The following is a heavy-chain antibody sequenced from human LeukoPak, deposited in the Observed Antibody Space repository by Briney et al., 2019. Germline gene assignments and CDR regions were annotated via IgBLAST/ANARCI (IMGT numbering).Heavy chain of an antibody. Sequence: SETLSLTCTVSGGSISSYYWSWIRQPPGKGLEWIGYIYYSGSTNYNPSLKSRVTISVDTSKNQFSLKLSSVTAADTAVYYCARDRMITFGGVIVSDWGQGTLVTVSS. CDR2: IYYSGST. CDR1: GGSISSYY. CDR3: ARDRMITFGGVIVSD. J-gene: IGHJ4*02. V-gene: IGHV4-59*01. D-gene: IGHD3-16*02.